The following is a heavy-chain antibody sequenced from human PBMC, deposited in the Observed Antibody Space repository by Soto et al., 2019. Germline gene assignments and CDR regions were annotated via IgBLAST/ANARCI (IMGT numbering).Heavy chain of an antibody. J-gene: IGHJ4*02. CDR3: ASVNILTGYYLDH. V-gene: IGHV4-39*01. D-gene: IGHD3-9*01. Sequence: PSETLSLTCTVSGGSISSRSYFWGWIRQPPGKGLEWIGSFYYSGGTYYNPSLKSRVTISVDTSKNQFSLKLSSVTAADTAVYYCASVNILTGYYLDHWGQGTLVTVSS. CDR2: FYYSGGT. CDR1: GGSISSRSYF.